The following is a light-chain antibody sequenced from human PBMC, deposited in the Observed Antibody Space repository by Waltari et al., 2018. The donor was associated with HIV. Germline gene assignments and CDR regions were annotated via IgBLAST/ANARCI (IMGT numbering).Light chain of an antibody. CDR3: MQSTHWPGT. CDR1: QSLIYTDGNTY. J-gene: IGKJ1*01. V-gene: IGKV2-30*01. Sequence: EAVLTQSPVSLPVALGRPASISCRSSQSLIYTDGNTYLNWFHQRPGQSPRRLMYKISNRDSGVPDRFSGSGSVTDFTLHISRVEAEDVGIFYCMQSTHWPGTFGQGTRVEIQ. CDR2: KIS.